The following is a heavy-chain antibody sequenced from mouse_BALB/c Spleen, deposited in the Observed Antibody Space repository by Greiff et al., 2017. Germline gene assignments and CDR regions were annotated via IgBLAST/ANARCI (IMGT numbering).Heavy chain of an antibody. CDR2: ISSGGSYT. CDR1: GFTFSSYA. CDR3: ARGDYRDYFDY. Sequence: EVQLQQSGGGLVKPGGSLKLSCAASGFTFSSYAMSWVRQSPEKRLEWVAEISSGGSYTYYPDTVTGRFTISRDNAKNTLYLEMSSLRSEDTAMYYCARGDYRDYFDYWGQGTTLTVSS. D-gene: IGHD2-14*01. V-gene: IGHV5-9-4*01. J-gene: IGHJ2*01.